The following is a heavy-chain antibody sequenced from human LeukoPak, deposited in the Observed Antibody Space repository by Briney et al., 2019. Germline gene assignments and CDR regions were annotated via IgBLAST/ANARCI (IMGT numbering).Heavy chain of an antibody. CDR1: EFDFDDYW. V-gene: IGHV5-51*01. D-gene: IGHD3-9*01. Sequence: GESLKISCKGPEFDFDDYWIGWVRQVPGRGLEWMGIVYPAGSYIHYSPSLQGRVSISVDRSVSTAYLQWTSLKASDSGIYFCARRKYFDTYLDPWGQGTLVTVSS. CDR3: ARRKYFDTYLDP. CDR2: VYPAGSYI. J-gene: IGHJ5*02.